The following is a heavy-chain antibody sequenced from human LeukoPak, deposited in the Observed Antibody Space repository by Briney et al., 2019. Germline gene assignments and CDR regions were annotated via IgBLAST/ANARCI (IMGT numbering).Heavy chain of an antibody. CDR2: ISSSGSTT. V-gene: IGHV3-11*01. D-gene: IGHD5-12*01. J-gene: IGHJ4*02. Sequence: PGGCLRLSCAASGFTFSDYYMSWVRQAPGKGLEWGSYISSSGSTTYYADSVKGRFTISRDNSKNTLYLQMNSLRAEDTAVYYCASGFFYFDYWGQGTLVTVSS. CDR1: GFTFSDYY. CDR3: ASGFFYFDY.